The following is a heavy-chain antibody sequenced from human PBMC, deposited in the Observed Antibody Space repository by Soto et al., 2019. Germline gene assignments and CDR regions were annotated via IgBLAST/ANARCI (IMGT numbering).Heavy chain of an antibody. CDR3: ARGVRESGYYPPYTFDY. V-gene: IGHV4-30-4*01. Sequence: QVQLQESGPGLVKPSQTLSLTCTVSGGSISSGDYYWSWIRQPPGKGLEWIGYIYYSGSTYYKPXRKSLVTISVXXSXLXXSLKFSSVTAADTAVYYCARGVRESGYYPPYTFDYWGQGTLVTVSS. CDR2: IYYSGST. D-gene: IGHD3-9*01. CDR1: GGSISSGDYY. J-gene: IGHJ4*02.